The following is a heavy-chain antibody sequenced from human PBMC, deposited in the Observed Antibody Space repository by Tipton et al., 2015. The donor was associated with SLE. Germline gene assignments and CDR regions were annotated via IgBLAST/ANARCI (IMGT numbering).Heavy chain of an antibody. CDR3: ARGGGTDAFDI. V-gene: IGHV4-59*12. CDR2: IYYSGST. Sequence: TLSLTCTVSGGSISSYYWSWIRRPPGKGLEWIGYIYYSGSTNYNPSLKSRVTISVDTSKNQFSLKLSSVTAADTAVYYCARGGGTDAFDIWGQGTMVTVSS. CDR1: GGSISSYY. J-gene: IGHJ3*02. D-gene: IGHD4-23*01.